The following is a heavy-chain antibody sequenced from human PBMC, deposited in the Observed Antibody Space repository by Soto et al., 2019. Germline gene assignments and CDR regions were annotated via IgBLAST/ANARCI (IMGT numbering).Heavy chain of an antibody. J-gene: IGHJ4*02. D-gene: IGHD3-3*01. V-gene: IGHV4-34*01. Sequence: VDDGRFGDHDVRRIRQKKGKCMEWIGEIKQSGSSNDNPSLKRRVTLSIDTSKNQFSLKLTSVTAADTALYYCARASAGCSWSCNSALAFWVQRSLVTV. CDR1: DGRFGDHD. CDR3: ARASAGCSWSCNSALAF. CDR2: IKQSGSS.